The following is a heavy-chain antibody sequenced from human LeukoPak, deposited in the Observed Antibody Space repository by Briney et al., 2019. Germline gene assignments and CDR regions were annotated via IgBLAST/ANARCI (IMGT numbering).Heavy chain of an antibody. CDR1: GYTFTSYA. D-gene: IGHD2-8*01. Sequence: SVKVSCTASGYTFTSYAIIWVRQAPGQGLEWMGGIIPMFGTPNYAQRLQGRVTITADKSTNTAYMELSSLRSEDTAVYYCARAGIPGYCTNVTCSNWLDPWGQGTLVTVSS. CDR3: ARAGIPGYCTNVTCSNWLDP. V-gene: IGHV1-69*06. J-gene: IGHJ5*02. CDR2: IIPMFGTP.